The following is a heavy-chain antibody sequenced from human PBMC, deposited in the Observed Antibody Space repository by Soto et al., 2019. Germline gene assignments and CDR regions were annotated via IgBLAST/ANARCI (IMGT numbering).Heavy chain of an antibody. Sequence: SETLSLTCAVYGGSFSGYYWSWIRQPPGKGLEWIGEINHSGSTNYNPSLKSRVTISVDTSKNQFSLKLSSVTAADTAVYYCARGKRRGFPGGPYWFDPWGQGTLVTVSS. CDR1: GGSFSGYY. J-gene: IGHJ5*02. V-gene: IGHV4-34*01. D-gene: IGHD3-10*01. CDR3: ARGKRRGFPGGPYWFDP. CDR2: INHSGST.